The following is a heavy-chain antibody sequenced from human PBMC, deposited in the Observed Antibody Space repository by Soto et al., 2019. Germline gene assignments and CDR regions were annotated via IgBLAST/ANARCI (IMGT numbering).Heavy chain of an antibody. CDR2: IGARSGST. CDR3: AKVIGLDKIDYVWGSYRLNFDY. Sequence: PVGSLRLSCAASGFSFSSYAMSWVRQAPGKGLEWVSVIGARSGSTYYADSVKGRFTISRDTSKNTLYLQMNSLRAEDTAVYYCAKVIGLDKIDYVWGSYRLNFDYWGQGTLVTVSS. CDR1: GFSFSSYA. V-gene: IGHV3-23*01. D-gene: IGHD3-16*02. J-gene: IGHJ4*02.